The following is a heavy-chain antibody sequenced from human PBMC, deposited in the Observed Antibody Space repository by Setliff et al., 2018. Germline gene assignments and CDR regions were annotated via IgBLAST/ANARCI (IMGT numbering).Heavy chain of an antibody. CDR3: AEH. Sequence: PSETLSLTCTVSGGSISSSSHYWGWIRQPPGKGLEWIGSIYYTGSTYYNPSLKSRVTMSDDTAIYFCARLVRYCTKIACQRLSGAEHWGQGTLVTVSS. J-gene: IGHJ4*02. CDR1: GGSISSSSHY. D-gene: IGHD2-8*01. CDR2: IYYTGST. V-gene: IGHV4-39*01.